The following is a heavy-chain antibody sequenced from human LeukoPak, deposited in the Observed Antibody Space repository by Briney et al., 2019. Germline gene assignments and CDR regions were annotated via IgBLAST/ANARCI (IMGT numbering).Heavy chain of an antibody. CDR2: VSYDGTKI. D-gene: IGHD5-18*01. Sequence: PGGSLRPSCATSGFTLTSYTMHWVRQAPGKGLEWVAVVSYDGTKISYADSVKGRFTMSRDISKNTLYLQMNSLKPEDSALYYCARDRVQIWSYVGTFDSWGQGTLVTVSS. CDR3: ARDRVQIWSYVGTFDS. V-gene: IGHV3-30-3*01. CDR1: GFTLTSYT. J-gene: IGHJ4*02.